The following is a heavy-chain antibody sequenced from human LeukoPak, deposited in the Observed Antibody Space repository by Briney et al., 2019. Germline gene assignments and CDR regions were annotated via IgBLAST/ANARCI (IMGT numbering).Heavy chain of an antibody. D-gene: IGHD2-2*03. CDR2: MNPNSGNP. CDR1: GFSFTSYD. Sequence: ASVKVSCKAPGFSFTSYDINWVRQATGQGLEWMGWMNPNSGNPGYAQKFQGRVTMTRNASISTAYMELSSLRSEDTAVYYCARGLDSSNDYWGQGTLVTVSS. V-gene: IGHV1-8*01. CDR3: ARGLDSSNDY. J-gene: IGHJ4*02.